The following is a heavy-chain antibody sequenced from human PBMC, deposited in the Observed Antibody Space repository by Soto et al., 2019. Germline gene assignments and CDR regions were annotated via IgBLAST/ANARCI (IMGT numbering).Heavy chain of an antibody. D-gene: IGHD6-19*01. CDR3: AGGSGWLIDY. V-gene: IGHV3-7*03. J-gene: IGHJ4*02. CDR1: GFSFSSYW. CDR2: IKKDGSVK. Sequence: EVQLVESGGGLVQPGGSLRLSCEASGFSFSSYWMNWVHQAPGKGLEWVAIIKKDGSVKYYVDSVKGRFTISRDNAKNSLYLQMNRPRAEDTAVYYCAGGSGWLIDYWGRGTLVTVSS.